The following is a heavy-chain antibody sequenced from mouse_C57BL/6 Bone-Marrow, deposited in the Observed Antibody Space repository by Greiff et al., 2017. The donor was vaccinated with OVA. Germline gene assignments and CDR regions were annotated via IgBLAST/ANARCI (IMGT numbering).Heavy chain of an antibody. CDR3: AGGAY. CDR1: GFTFSDYY. CDR2: ISNGGGST. V-gene: IGHV5-12*01. J-gene: IGHJ3*01. Sequence: EVQVVESGGGLVQPGGSLKLSCAASGFTFSDYYMYWVRQTPEKRLEWVAYISNGGGSTYYPDTVKGRFTISRDNAKNTLYLQMSRLKSEDTAMYYCAGGAYWGQGTLVTVSA.